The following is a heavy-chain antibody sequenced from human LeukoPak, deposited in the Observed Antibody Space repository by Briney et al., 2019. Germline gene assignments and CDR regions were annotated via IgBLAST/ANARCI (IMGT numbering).Heavy chain of an antibody. CDR3: ARDGYKSLDC. Sequence: PGRSLRLSCAASGFTFSSYAIHWVRQAPGKGLEWVAVISYDGSIIYYADSVKGRFTISRDNSMNTLYLQMNSLRAEDTAVYYCARDGYKSLDCWGQGPLVTVSS. CDR2: ISYDGSII. V-gene: IGHV3-30-3*01. J-gene: IGHJ4*02. CDR1: GFTFSSYA. D-gene: IGHD5-24*01.